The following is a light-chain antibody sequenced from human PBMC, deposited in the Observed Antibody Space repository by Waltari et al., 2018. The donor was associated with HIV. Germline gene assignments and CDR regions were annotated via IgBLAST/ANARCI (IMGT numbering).Light chain of an antibody. CDR2: GAS. CDR3: QQYKDWLALT. CDR1: QSISNN. J-gene: IGKJ4*01. Sequence: EIVMTQSPATLSLSPGERATLSCRASQSISNNLAWYQQKPGQAPRLLLYGASTRATGIPARFSGSGSGTEFTLTISSLQSEDFAVYYCQQYKDWLALTFGGGTKVEIK. V-gene: IGKV3-15*01.